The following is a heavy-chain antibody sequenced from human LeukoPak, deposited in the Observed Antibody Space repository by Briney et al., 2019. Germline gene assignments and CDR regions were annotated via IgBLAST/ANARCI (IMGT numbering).Heavy chain of an antibody. CDR1: GYTFTSYD. CDR3: ASHTGRARAFDI. V-gene: IGHV1-8*01. Sequence: ASVKVSCKASGYTFTSYDFNWLRQATGQGPEWMGWMNPNSGATGYAQKFQGRITMTRDTSISTAYMELSRLRSDDTAVYYCASHTGRARAFDIWGQGTMVTVSS. CDR2: MNPNSGAT. J-gene: IGHJ3*02.